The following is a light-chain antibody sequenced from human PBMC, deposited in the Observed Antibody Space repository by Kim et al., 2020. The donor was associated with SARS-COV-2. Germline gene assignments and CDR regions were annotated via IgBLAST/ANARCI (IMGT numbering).Light chain of an antibody. CDR1: SLRNYY. Sequence: SSELTQDPAVSVALGQTVRITCQGDSLRNYYASWYQQKPGQAPILVIYGKDNRPSGIPDRFSGSSSGNTASLTITGAQAEDEADYYCHSRDSSGNHVVFGGGTKLTVL. CDR3: HSRDSSGNHVV. CDR2: GKD. J-gene: IGLJ2*01. V-gene: IGLV3-19*01.